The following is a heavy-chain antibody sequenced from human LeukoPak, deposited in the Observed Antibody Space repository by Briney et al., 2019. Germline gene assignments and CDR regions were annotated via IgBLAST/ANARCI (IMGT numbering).Heavy chain of an antibody. V-gene: IGHV4-34*01. D-gene: IGHD6-13*01. Sequence: PSETLSLTCAVYGGSFSGYYWSWIRQPPGKGLEWIGEINHSGSTNYNPSLKSRVTISVDTSKNQFSLKLSSVTAADTAVYYCARGAAAGFDYWGQGTLVTVSS. J-gene: IGHJ4*02. CDR1: GGSFSGYY. CDR3: ARGAAAGFDY. CDR2: INHSGST.